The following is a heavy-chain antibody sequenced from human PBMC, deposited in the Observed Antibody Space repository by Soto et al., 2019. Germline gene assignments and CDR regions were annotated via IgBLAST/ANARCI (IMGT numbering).Heavy chain of an antibody. CDR2: INPSGGST. CDR1: GYTFTSYY. D-gene: IGHD6-19*01. Sequence: ASVKVSCKASGYTFTSYYMHWVRQAPGQGLEWMGIINPSGGSTSYAQKFQGRVTMTRDTSTSTVYMELSSLRSEDTAVYYCATLMPLYRRGWYGVDYWGQGTLVTFSS. V-gene: IGHV1-46*01. CDR3: ATLMPLYRRGWYGVDY. J-gene: IGHJ4*02.